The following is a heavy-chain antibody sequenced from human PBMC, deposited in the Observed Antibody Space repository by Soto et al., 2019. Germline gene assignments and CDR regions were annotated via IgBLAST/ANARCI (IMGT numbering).Heavy chain of an antibody. CDR1: GYPFSSYE. D-gene: IGHD3-22*01. CDR2: ISGSGGTI. V-gene: IGHV3-48*03. Sequence: QPGGSLRLSCAASGYPFSSYEMSWVRQAPGKGLEWVSYISGSGGTIYYADSVKGRFTISRDNAKNSLFLQLNSLRAEDTAVYYCARAFYDDSSGYSDRPYYYYGLGVWGQGTTVTVSS. J-gene: IGHJ6*02. CDR3: ARAFYDDSSGYSDRPYYYYGLGV.